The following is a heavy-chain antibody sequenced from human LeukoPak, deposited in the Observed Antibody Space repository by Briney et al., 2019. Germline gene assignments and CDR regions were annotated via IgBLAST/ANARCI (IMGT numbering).Heavy chain of an antibody. CDR2: IYYSGST. CDR1: GGSISSSSYY. CDR3: ARLARIVVVVPDAIWVDY. Sequence: SETLSLTCTVSGGSISSSSYYWGWIRQPPGKGLEWIGSIYYSGSTYYNPSLKSRVTISVDTSKNQFSLKLSSVTAADTAVYYCARLARIVVVVPDAIWVDYWGQGTLVTVSS. V-gene: IGHV4-39*01. D-gene: IGHD2-2*02. J-gene: IGHJ4*02.